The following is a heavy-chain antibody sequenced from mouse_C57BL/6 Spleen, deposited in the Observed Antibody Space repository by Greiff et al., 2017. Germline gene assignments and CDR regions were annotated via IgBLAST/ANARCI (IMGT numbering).Heavy chain of an antibody. D-gene: IGHD3-1*01. CDR3: ARSGVPGDFDY. V-gene: IGHV1-82*01. J-gene: IGHJ2*01. CDR2: IYPGDGDT. CDR1: GYAFSSSW. Sequence: QVQLKQSGPELVKPGASVKISCKASGYAFSSSWMNWVKQRPGKGLEWIGRIYPGDGDTNYNGKFKGKATLTADKSSSTAYMQLSSLTSEDSAVYFCARSGVPGDFDYWGQGTTLTVSS.